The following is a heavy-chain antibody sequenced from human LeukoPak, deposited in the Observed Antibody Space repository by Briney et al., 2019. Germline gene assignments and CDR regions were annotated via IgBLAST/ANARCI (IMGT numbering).Heavy chain of an antibody. D-gene: IGHD2-8*01. CDR2: ISAYNGNT. CDR3: ARVTRGGYCTNGVCSYDAFDI. J-gene: IGHJ3*02. V-gene: IGHV1-18*01. CDR1: GYTFTSYG. Sequence: ASVKVSCKASGYTFTSYGISWVRQAPGQGLEWMGWISAYNGNTNYAQKLQGRVTMTTDTSTSTAYMELRSLRSEDTAVYYCARVTRGGYCTNGVCSYDAFDIWGQGTMVTVSS.